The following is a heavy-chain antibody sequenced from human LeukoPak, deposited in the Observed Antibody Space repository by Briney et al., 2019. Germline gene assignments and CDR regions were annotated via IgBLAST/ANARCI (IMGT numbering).Heavy chain of an antibody. V-gene: IGHV4-59*01. CDR1: GGSISSYY. CDR2: IYYSGST. CDR3: ARGPDDYYDSSGYYVY. Sequence: SETLSLTCTVSGGSISSYYWSWIRQPPGKGLEWIGYIYYSGSTNYNPSLKSRVTISVDTSKNQFSLKLSSVTAADTAVYYCARGPDDYYDSSGYYVYWGKGTLVTVSS. D-gene: IGHD3-22*01. J-gene: IGHJ4*02.